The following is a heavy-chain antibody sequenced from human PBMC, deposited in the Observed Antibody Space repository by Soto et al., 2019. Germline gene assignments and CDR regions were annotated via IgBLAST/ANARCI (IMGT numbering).Heavy chain of an antibody. V-gene: IGHV5-10-1*01. CDR2: IDPSDSYT. Sequence: PGESLKISCKGSGYSFTSYWISWVRQMPGKGLEWMGRIDPSDSYTNYSPSFQGHVTISADKSISTAYLQWSSLKASDTAMYYCARRDSSGYYSLYYYYGMDVWGQGTTVTVS. CDR1: GYSFTSYW. J-gene: IGHJ6*02. CDR3: ARRDSSGYYSLYYYYGMDV. D-gene: IGHD3-22*01.